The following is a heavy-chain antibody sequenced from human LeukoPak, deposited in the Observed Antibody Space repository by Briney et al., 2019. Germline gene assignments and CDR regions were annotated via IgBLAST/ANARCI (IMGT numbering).Heavy chain of an antibody. CDR2: FDPEDGET. D-gene: IGHD2-15*01. CDR3: ATVLLGYCSGGSCYWFDP. J-gene: IGHJ5*02. V-gene: IGHV1-24*01. CDR1: GYTLTELS. Sequence: GASVKVSCKVSGYTLTELSMHWVRRAPGKGLEWMGGFDPEDGETIYAQKFQGRVTMTEDTSTDTAYMELSSLRSEDTAVYYCATVLLGYCSGGSCYWFDPWGQGTLVTVSS.